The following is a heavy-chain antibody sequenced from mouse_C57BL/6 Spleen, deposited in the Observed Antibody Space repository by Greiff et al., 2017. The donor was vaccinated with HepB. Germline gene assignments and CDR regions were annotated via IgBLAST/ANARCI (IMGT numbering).Heavy chain of an antibody. CDR3: ARLGKRRDYFDY. CDR1: GYAFSSSW. D-gene: IGHD3-1*01. CDR2: IYPGDGDT. J-gene: IGHJ2*01. Sequence: QVQLQQSGPELVKPGASVKISCKASGYAFSSSWMNWVKQRPGKGLEWIGRIYPGDGDTNYNGKFKGKATLTADKSSSTAYMQLSSLTSEDSAVYVCARLGKRRDYFDYWGQGTTLTVSS. V-gene: IGHV1-82*01.